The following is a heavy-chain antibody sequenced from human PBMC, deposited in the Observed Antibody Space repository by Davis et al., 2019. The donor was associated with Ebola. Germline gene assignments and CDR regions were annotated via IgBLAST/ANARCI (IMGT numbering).Heavy chain of an antibody. CDR3: ARVWDCTNGVCYYYYGMDV. CDR1: GYTFTSYG. Sequence: ASVKVSCKASGYTFTSYGISWVRQAPGQGLEWMGWISAYNGNTNYAQKLQGRATMTTDTSTSTAYMELRSLRSDDTAVYYCARVWDCTNGVCYYYYGMDVWGQGTTVTVSS. V-gene: IGHV1-18*01. J-gene: IGHJ6*02. CDR2: ISAYNGNT. D-gene: IGHD2-8*01.